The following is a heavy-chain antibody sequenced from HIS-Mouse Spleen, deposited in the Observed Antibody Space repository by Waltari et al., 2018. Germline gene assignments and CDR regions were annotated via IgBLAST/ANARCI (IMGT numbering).Heavy chain of an antibody. CDR3: ARARGGGSYGSDY. J-gene: IGHJ4*02. CDR1: GYTFTGYY. Sequence: QVQLVQSGAEVKKPGASVKVSCKASGYTFTGYYMHWVRRAPGQGLEWMGWINPNSGGTNYAQKFQGRVTMTRDTSISTAYMELSRLRSDDTTVYYCARARGGGSYGSDYWGQGTLVTVSS. CDR2: INPNSGGT. D-gene: IGHD1-26*01. V-gene: IGHV1-2*02.